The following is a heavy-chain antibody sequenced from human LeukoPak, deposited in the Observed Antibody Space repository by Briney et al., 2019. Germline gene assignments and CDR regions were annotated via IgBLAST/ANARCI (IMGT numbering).Heavy chain of an antibody. D-gene: IGHD3-16*02. CDR3: ARSRLSYSYGLDY. CDR1: GGSFSSYY. Sequence: SETLSLTCTVSGGSFSSYYWSWIRQPAGKGLEWIGRIYSSGSTNYNPSLKSRVTMSVDTSKSQFSLKLSSVTAADTAVYYCARSRLSYSYGLDYWGQGTLVTVSS. J-gene: IGHJ4*02. V-gene: IGHV4-4*07. CDR2: IYSSGST.